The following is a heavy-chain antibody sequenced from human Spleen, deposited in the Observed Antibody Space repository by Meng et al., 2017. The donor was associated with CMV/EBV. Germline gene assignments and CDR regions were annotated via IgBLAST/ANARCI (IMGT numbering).Heavy chain of an antibody. Sequence: GESLKISCTASGFIFGDYAMSWVRRAPGKGLEWVGFIRTKGYGGTTEYAASVKGRFTISRDDSKSIAYLQMNSLKTEDTAVYYCTRESGRFLEWVDYWGQGTLVTVSS. V-gene: IGHV3-49*04. J-gene: IGHJ4*02. CDR1: GFIFGDYA. CDR2: IRTKGYGGTT. D-gene: IGHD3-3*01. CDR3: TRESGRFLEWVDY.